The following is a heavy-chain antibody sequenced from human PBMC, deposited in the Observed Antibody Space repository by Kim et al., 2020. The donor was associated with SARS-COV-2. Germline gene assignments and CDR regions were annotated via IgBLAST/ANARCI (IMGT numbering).Heavy chain of an antibody. CDR1: GFIFGNYD. CDR2: ITGNGDIT. J-gene: IGHJ4*02. CDR3: AKHWMRTHDY. D-gene: IGHD2-2*03. V-gene: IGHV3-23*01. Sequence: GGSLRLSCVGSGFIFGNYDISWVRQAQGKGLEWVSAITGNGDITFYAHSVEGRFTISRDNSKNTMYLHVSSLRVDDTAVYYCAKHWMRTHDYWGQGTRVTVSS.